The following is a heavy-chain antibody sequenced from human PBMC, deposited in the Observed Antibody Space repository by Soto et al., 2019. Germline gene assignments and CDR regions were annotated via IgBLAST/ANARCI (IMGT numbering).Heavy chain of an antibody. CDR2: IYWDDDK. D-gene: IGHD2-21*01. J-gene: IGHJ4*02. CDR3: AHRPVVVGAYYFDY. Sequence: QITLKESGPTLVKTTQTLTLTCMFSGFSLTTSGAAVAWIRQSPGKALEWLALIYWDDDKRYNPSLKSRLTITKDTSKNQVVLTMTNMYPVDTGTYYCAHRPVVVGAYYFDYWGQGTLVTVSS. CDR1: GFSLTTSGAA. V-gene: IGHV2-5*02.